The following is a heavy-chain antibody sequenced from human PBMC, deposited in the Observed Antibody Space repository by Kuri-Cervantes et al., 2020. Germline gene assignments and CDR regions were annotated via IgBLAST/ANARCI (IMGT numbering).Heavy chain of an antibody. J-gene: IGHJ4*02. CDR2: IKAGNGKT. D-gene: IGHD3-10*01. CDR3: ERGWDYYGSGSYYGFDY. CDR1: GYTFADYV. Sequence: ASVKVSCKPSGYTFADYVIHWVRQAPGHRLEWMGWIKAGNGKTKYSQNFEVRVNITRDTSTSTVYMELSSLRSEDTAVYYCERGWDYYGSGSYYGFDYWGQGTLVTVSS. V-gene: IGHV1-3*01.